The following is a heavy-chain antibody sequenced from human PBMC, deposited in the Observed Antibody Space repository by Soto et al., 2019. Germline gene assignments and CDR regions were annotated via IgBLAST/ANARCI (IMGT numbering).Heavy chain of an antibody. J-gene: IGHJ4*02. CDR2: IYHTGST. CDR1: GGSISSTNW. CDR3: ATLPPRIVVVVLPIPS. D-gene: IGHD2-15*01. Sequence: QVQLQQSGPRLARPSGTLSLTCVVSGGSISSTNWWTWVRQTPGKGLEWIGEIYHTGSTKYNPSRKSRVTRAMDKSNNPFSLNLKSVTAADTAVYYCATLPPRIVVVVLPIPSWGQGTLVTVSS. V-gene: IGHV4-4*02.